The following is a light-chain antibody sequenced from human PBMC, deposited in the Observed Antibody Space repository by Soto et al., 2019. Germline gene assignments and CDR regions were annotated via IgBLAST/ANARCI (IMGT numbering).Light chain of an antibody. Sequence: EIVLTQSPGTLSLSPGERATLSCRASQSVSSSFLAWYQQKPGQAPRLLIYGASSRATGIPDRFSGSGSGTDFTLTSSRLEPEDFAVYYCQQYSSSRTFGQGTKVEIK. J-gene: IGKJ1*01. CDR2: GAS. CDR1: QSVSSSF. V-gene: IGKV3-20*01. CDR3: QQYSSSRT.